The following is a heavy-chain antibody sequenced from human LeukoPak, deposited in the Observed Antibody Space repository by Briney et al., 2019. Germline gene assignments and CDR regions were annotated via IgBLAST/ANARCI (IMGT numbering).Heavy chain of an antibody. CDR3: ATLLTGPGSYQTNWFDP. CDR1: GYTFTSYY. J-gene: IGHJ5*02. V-gene: IGHV1-46*01. CDR2: INPSGGST. Sequence: GASVKVSCKASGYTFTSYYMHWVRQAPGQGLEWMGIINPSGGSTSYAQKFQGRVTMTEDTSTDTAYMELSSLRSEDTAVYYCATLLTGPGSYQTNWFDPWGQGTLVTVSS. D-gene: IGHD1-26*01.